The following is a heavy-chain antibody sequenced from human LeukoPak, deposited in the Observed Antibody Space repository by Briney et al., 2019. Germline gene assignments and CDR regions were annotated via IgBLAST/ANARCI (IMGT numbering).Heavy chain of an antibody. Sequence: SGGSLRLSCAASGFIFGDYNMNWVRQVPGKGLEWISYMSSTSTTIFYADSVKGRFTISRDNAKNSLYLQMNSLGAEDTAVYFCARVGNTGDAVIIPAAMGFDNWGQGTVVTVSS. J-gene: IGHJ4*02. V-gene: IGHV3-48*01. CDR2: MSSTSTTI. CDR1: GFIFGDYN. CDR3: ARVGNTGDAVIIPAAMGFDN. D-gene: IGHD2-2*01.